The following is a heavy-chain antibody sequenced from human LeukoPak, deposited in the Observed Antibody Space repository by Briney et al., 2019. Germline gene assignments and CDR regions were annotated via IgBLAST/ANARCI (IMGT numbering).Heavy chain of an antibody. CDR2: MNPNSGNT. J-gene: IGHJ4*02. CDR3: ARGAITMVRGVIIIVFDY. CDR1: GYTFTSYD. Sequence: ASEKVSCKASGYTFTSYDINWVRQATGQGLEWMGWMNPNSGNTGYAQKFQGRVTMTRNTSISTAYMELSSLRSEDTAVYYCARGAITMVRGVIIIVFDYWGQGTLVTVSS. D-gene: IGHD3-10*01. V-gene: IGHV1-8*01.